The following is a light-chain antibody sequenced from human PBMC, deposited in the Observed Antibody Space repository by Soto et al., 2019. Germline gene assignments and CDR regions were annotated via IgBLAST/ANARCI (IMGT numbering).Light chain of an antibody. V-gene: IGKV3-11*01. Sequence: EIVLTQSPATLSLSPGERATLSCRASQSVSSYLAWFQHKPGQTPRLLIYDASSRATGIPARFSGSGSGTDYTLSIDAVEDEDCAVYYGRRRRNWPPVTFDQGTKLEIK. CDR3: RRRRNWPPVT. CDR1: QSVSSY. CDR2: DAS. J-gene: IGKJ2*01.